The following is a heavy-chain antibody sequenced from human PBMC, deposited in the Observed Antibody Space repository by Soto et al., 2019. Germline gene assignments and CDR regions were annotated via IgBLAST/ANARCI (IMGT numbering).Heavy chain of an antibody. V-gene: IGHV3-11*01. Sequence: QVQLVESGGGLVKPGGSLRLSCAASGFTFSDYYMSWIRQAPGKGLEWVSYISSSGSTIYYAASVKGRFTISRDNAKNSRDLQMNSLRAEDTAVYYCARPPHSMVVPSTPYSDLWCRGALVPVST. CDR2: ISSSGSTI. CDR3: ARPPHSMVVPSTPYSDL. J-gene: IGHJ2*01. D-gene: IGHD2-15*01. CDR1: GFTFSDYY.